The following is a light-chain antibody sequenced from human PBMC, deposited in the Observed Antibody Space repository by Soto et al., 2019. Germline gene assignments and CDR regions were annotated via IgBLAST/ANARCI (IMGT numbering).Light chain of an antibody. J-gene: IGKJ4*01. Sequence: EIVLTQSPGTLSLSPGERATLSCRASQTVAKNYLAWYQQQPGQAPRLLIYDASTRATGLPDRVTGSGSATDFTLTINRLAPEEFAVYYCQQYASAPRNFGGGTKVEIK. V-gene: IGKV3-20*01. CDR3: QQYASAPRN. CDR1: QTVAKNY. CDR2: DAS.